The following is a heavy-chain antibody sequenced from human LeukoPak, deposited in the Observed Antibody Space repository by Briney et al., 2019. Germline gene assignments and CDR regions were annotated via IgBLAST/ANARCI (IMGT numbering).Heavy chain of an antibody. V-gene: IGHV3-30*17. Sequence: RGSLRLSCVASGFAFSNYAIHWVRRPPGKGLEWVAVMSTNGSLRYYANSVKGRFNISRDNYKSTLFLQMNSLSAADTAVYYCGRQVAPGQWLVNLWGQGTLVTVSS. CDR2: MSTNGSLR. CDR1: GFAFSNYA. CDR3: GRQVAPGQWLVNL. D-gene: IGHD6-19*01. J-gene: IGHJ5*02.